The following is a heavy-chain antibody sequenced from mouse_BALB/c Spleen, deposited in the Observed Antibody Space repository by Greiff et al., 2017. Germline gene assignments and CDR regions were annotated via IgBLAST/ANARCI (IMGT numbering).Heavy chain of an antibody. V-gene: IGHV1S22*01. CDR2: IYPGSGST. D-gene: IGHD4-1*01. CDR1: GYTFTSYW. Sequence: LQQPGSELVRPGASVKLSCKASGYTFTSYWMHWVKQRPGQGLEWIGNIYPGSGSTNYDEKFKSKATLTVDTSSSTAYMQLSSLTSEDSAVYYCTELATFDYWGQGTTLTVSS. J-gene: IGHJ2*01. CDR3: TELATFDY.